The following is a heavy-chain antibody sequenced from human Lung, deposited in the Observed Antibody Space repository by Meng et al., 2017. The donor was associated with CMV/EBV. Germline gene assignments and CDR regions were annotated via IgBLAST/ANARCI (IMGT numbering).Heavy chain of an antibody. D-gene: IGHD6-19*01. J-gene: IGHJ4*02. CDR1: GFTFSTHA. V-gene: IGHV3-30-3*01. CDR3: ARGESSSWPFLAWDCDS. Sequence: SCAASGFTFSTHAMHWVRQAPGRGLEWVSVISSGGSHKPYADSVKGRFTVSRDNSKNMMYLQMNSLRTEDTAVYYCARGESSSWPFLAWDCDSWXQGTXVTVSS. CDR2: ISSGGSHK.